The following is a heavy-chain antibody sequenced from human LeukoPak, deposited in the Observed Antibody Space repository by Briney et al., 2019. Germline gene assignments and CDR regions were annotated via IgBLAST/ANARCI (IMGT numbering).Heavy chain of an antibody. V-gene: IGHV5-51*01. J-gene: IGHJ3*02. D-gene: IGHD7-27*01. CDR1: GYSFTSYW. CDR2: IYPGDSDT. Sequence: GESLKISCKGSGYSFTSYWIGWVRQLPGKGLEWMGIIYPGDSDTRYSPSFQGQVTISADKSISTAYLQWSSLKDSDTAMYYCGGFLTGDAFDIWGQGTMVTVSS. CDR3: GGFLTGDAFDI.